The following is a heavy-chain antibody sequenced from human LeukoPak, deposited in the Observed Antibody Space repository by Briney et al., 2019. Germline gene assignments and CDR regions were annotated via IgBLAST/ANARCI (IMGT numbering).Heavy chain of an antibody. Sequence: GASVKVSCKASGYTFTGYYIYWVRQAPGQGLEWMGWINPNSGGTNYAQKFQGGVTMTRDTSISTAYMELSRLRSDDTAVYYCARRYYYYYYMDVWGKGTTVTVSS. V-gene: IGHV1-2*02. CDR3: ARRYYYYYYMDV. CDR1: GYTFTGYY. CDR2: INPNSGGT. J-gene: IGHJ6*03.